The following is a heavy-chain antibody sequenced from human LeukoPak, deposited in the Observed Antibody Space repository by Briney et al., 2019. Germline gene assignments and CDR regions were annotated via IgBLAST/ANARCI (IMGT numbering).Heavy chain of an antibody. CDR1: SYSISSGYY. J-gene: IGHJ3*02. D-gene: IGHD3-22*01. CDR3: ARSLTTYYYDTSGPGDAFDI. Sequence: KPSETLSLTCTVSSYSISSGYYWGWIRQPPGKGLEWIGSVYRSGTTYYNPSLKSRVTISVDTSNNQFSLKTSSVTAADTAVYYCARSLTTYYYDTSGPGDAFDIWGQGTMVTVSS. CDR2: VYRSGTT. V-gene: IGHV4-38-2*02.